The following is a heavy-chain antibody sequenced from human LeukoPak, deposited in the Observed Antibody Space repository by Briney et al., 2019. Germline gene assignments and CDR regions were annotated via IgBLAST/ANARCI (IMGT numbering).Heavy chain of an antibody. V-gene: IGHV3-23*01. CDR1: GFTSSSYW. J-gene: IGHJ4*02. CDR3: AKDAYYNL. Sequence: HPGGSLRLSCAASGFTSSSYWMSWVRQAPGKGLEWVSGISGSGGSTYYVDSVKGRFTISRDNSKNTLYLQMNSLTAEDTAVYYCAKDAYYNLWGQGTLVTVSS. CDR2: ISGSGGST. D-gene: IGHD4/OR15-4a*01.